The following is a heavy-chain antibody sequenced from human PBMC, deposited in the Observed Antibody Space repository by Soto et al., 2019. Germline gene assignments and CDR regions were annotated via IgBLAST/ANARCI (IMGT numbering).Heavy chain of an antibody. Sequence: ASVKVSCKASGYTFTSYGISWVRQAPGQGLEWMGWISAYNGNTNYAQKLQGRVTMTADASTSTAYMELSSLRSEDTAVYYCARVAIFGVVDYYYGMDVWGQGTTVTVS. CDR1: GYTFTSYG. CDR3: ARVAIFGVVDYYYGMDV. CDR2: ISAYNGNT. J-gene: IGHJ6*02. D-gene: IGHD3-3*01. V-gene: IGHV1-18*01.